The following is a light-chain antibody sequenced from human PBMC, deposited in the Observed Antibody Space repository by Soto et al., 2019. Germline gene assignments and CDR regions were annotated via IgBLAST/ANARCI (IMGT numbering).Light chain of an antibody. CDR3: ASWDDRLNGQV. Sequence: QSVLTQPPSAYATPGQRVTISCFRGSSNIGSNTVSWYQQVPGTAPKLLIFNDNMRPSGVPDRFSGSKSGPSASQANSGLQSEDEADYHCASWDDRLNGQVFGTGTKVTVL. CDR1: SSNIGSNT. V-gene: IGLV1-44*01. CDR2: NDN. J-gene: IGLJ1*01.